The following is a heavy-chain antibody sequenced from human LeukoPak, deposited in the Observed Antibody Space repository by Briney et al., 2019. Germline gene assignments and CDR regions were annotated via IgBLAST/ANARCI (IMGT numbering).Heavy chain of an antibody. Sequence: GGSLRLSCAASGFTSSSYDMHWVRQATGKGLEWVSAIGTAGDTYYPGSVKGRFTISRENAKNSLYLQMNSLRAGDTAVYYCARGGSFYSSGPAHFDYWGQGTLVTVSS. J-gene: IGHJ4*02. D-gene: IGHD6-19*01. CDR2: IGTAGDT. CDR1: GFTSSSYD. CDR3: ARGGSFYSSGPAHFDY. V-gene: IGHV3-13*01.